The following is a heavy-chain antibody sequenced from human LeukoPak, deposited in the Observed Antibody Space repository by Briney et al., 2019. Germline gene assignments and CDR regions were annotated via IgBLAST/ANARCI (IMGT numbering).Heavy chain of an antibody. CDR1: GFTFDDYA. J-gene: IGHJ4*02. Sequence: GGSLRLSCAASGFTFDDYAMHWVRQAPGKGLEWVSGISWNSGSIGYADSVKGRFTISRDNAKNSLYLQMNSLRAEDTAVYYCARDSSSSRGGGRDYFDYWGQGTLVTVSS. V-gene: IGHV3-9*01. D-gene: IGHD6-6*01. CDR2: ISWNSGSI. CDR3: ARDSSSSRGGGRDYFDY.